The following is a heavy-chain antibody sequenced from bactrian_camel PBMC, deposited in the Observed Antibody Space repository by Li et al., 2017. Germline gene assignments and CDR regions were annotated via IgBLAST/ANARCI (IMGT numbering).Heavy chain of an antibody. D-gene: IGHD4*01. CDR1: GFLFSSNP. CDR3: TVTIETMDFAY. V-gene: IGHV3S25*01. J-gene: IGHJ6*01. CDR2: IISDGGRS. Sequence: QLVESGGGLVQPGGSLRLSCEASGFLFSSNPMKWLRQAPGQGLEWIAHIISDGGRSFYATSVKGRFTISRDNAKNTVFLQLNGLKTEDMAMYYCTVTIETMDFAYWGQGTQVTVS.